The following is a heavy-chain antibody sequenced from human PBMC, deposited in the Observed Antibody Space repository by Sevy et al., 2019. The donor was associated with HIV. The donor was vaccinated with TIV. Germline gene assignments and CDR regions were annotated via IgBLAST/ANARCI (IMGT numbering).Heavy chain of an antibody. V-gene: IGHV3-48*02. J-gene: IGHJ5*02. D-gene: IGHD6-13*01. CDR1: VFTFSSYS. Sequence: GGSLRLSCAASVFTFSSYSMNWVRQAPGKGLEWVSYISSSSSTIYYADSVKGRFTISRDNAKNSLYLQMNSLRDEDTAVYYCARYGLISRGSSWSGGWFDPWGQGTLVTVSS. CDR2: ISSSSSTI. CDR3: ARYGLISRGSSWSGGWFDP.